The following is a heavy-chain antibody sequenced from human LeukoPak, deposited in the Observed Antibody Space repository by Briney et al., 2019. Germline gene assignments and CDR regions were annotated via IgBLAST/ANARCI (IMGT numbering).Heavy chain of an antibody. Sequence: ASVKVSCKASGCTFTGYYMHWVRQAPGQGLEWMGWINPNSGGTNYAQKFQGRVTMTRDTSISTAYMELSRLRSDDTAVYYCARLYSSSSIDYYYMDVWGKGTTVTISS. J-gene: IGHJ6*03. D-gene: IGHD6-13*01. CDR1: GCTFTGYY. CDR2: INPNSGGT. CDR3: ARLYSSSSIDYYYMDV. V-gene: IGHV1-2*02.